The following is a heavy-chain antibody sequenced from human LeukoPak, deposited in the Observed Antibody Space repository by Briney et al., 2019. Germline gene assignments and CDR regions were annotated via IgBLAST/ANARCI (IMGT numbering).Heavy chain of an antibody. Sequence: GGSLRLSCVASGFTFSSYWMSWVRQAPGKGLEWVANIKQDGSEKYYVDSVKGRFTISRDNAKNSLYLQMNSLRAEDTAVYYCARDRYCGGDCSLWGMDVWGQGTTVTVSS. J-gene: IGHJ6*02. D-gene: IGHD2-21*02. V-gene: IGHV3-7*01. CDR3: ARDRYCGGDCSLWGMDV. CDR2: IKQDGSEK. CDR1: GFTFSSYW.